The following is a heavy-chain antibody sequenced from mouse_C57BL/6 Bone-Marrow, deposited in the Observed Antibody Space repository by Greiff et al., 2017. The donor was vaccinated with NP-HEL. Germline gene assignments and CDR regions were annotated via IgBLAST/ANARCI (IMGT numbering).Heavy chain of an antibody. V-gene: IGHV3-6*01. CDR3: GREGAYYYNSWFAD. Sequence: VQLKESGPGLVKPSQSLSLTCSVTGYSITSGYYWNWIRQFPGNKLEWMGYISYDGSNNYNPTLKNRIPITRDTSKNQFFQKLNSVTTEDTATYYCGREGAYYYNSWFADWGQGTLVTVSA. J-gene: IGHJ3*01. D-gene: IGHD2-12*01. CDR1: GYSITSGYY. CDR2: ISYDGSN.